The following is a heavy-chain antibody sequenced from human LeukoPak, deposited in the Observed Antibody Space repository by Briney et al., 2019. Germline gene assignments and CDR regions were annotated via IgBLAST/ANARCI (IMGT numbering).Heavy chain of an antibody. CDR3: ARSRDGYNYGGLDY. CDR2: INPNSGGT. CDR1: GYTFTDYY. V-gene: IGHV1-2*02. D-gene: IGHD5-24*01. Sequence: ASVKVSCKASGYTFTDYYMHWVRQAPGQGLEWMGWINPNSGGTNYAQKFQGRVTMTRDTSISTAYMELSRLRSDDTAVYYCARSRDGYNYGGLDYWGQGTLVTVSS. J-gene: IGHJ4*02.